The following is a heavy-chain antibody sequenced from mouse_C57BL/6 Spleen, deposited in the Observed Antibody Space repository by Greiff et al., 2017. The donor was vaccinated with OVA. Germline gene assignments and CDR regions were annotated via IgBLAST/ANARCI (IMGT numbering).Heavy chain of an antibody. Sequence: VQGVESGPGLVAPSQSLSITCTVPGFSLTSYAISWVRQPPGKGLEWLGVIWTGGGTNYNSALKSRLSISKDNSKSQVFLKMNSLQTDDTARYYCARTDDYDHWYFDVWGTGTTVTVSS. J-gene: IGHJ1*03. CDR3: ARTDDYDHWYFDV. CDR2: IWTGGGT. V-gene: IGHV2-9-1*01. D-gene: IGHD2-4*01. CDR1: GFSLTSYA.